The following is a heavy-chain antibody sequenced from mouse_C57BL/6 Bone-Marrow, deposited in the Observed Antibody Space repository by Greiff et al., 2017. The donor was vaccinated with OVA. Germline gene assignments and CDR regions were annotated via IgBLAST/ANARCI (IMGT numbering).Heavy chain of an antibody. V-gene: IGHV1-18*01. Sequence: EVQLQQSGPELAKPGASVKIPCKASGYTFTDYNMDWVKQSHGKSLEWIGDINPNNGGTIYNQKFKGKATLTVDKSSSTAYMELRSLTSEDTAVYYWARGGYYDYDGGAWFAYWGQGTLVTVSA. D-gene: IGHD2-4*01. CDR2: INPNNGGT. CDR1: GYTFTDYN. J-gene: IGHJ3*01. CDR3: ARGGYYDYDGGAWFAY.